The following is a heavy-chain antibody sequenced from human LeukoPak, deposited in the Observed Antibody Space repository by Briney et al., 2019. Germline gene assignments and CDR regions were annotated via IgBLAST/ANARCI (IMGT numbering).Heavy chain of an antibody. V-gene: IGHV3-30*04. CDR3: ARPRDGYYFDY. Sequence: GGSLRLSCAASGFTFSSYAMSWVRQAPGKGLEWVAVISYDGSNKYYADSVKGRFTISRDNSKNTLYLQMNSLRAEDTAVYYCARPRDGYYFDYWGRGTLVTVSS. CDR1: GFTFSSYA. J-gene: IGHJ4*02. D-gene: IGHD6-25*01. CDR2: ISYDGSNK.